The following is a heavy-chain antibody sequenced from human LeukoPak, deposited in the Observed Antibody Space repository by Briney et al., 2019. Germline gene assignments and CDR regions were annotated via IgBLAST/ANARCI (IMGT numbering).Heavy chain of an antibody. V-gene: IGHV3-7*03. CDR1: GFTFSTYW. D-gene: IGHD4-23*01. Sequence: GGSLRLSCAASGFTFSTYWMSWVRQAPGKGLEWVANIKQDGGEKYYVDSVKGRFTISRDNAKNSLYLQMNSLKAEDTAVYYCARWSPDYGDNSGDFDYWGQGTLVTVSS. CDR2: IKQDGGEK. J-gene: IGHJ4*02. CDR3: ARWSPDYGDNSGDFDY.